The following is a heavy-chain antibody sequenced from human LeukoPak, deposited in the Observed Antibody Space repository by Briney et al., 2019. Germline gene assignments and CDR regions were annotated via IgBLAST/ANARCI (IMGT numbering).Heavy chain of an antibody. D-gene: IGHD5-24*01. CDR3: ARQGDGYNPFNY. Sequence: PSETLSLTCSVSGGSLSSYSWSWIRQPPGEGLEWVGYISYRGTTKYNPSLTSRVSISVNTSKNQFSLKLSSVTAADTAVYYCARQGDGYNPFNYWGQGTLVTVSS. CDR1: GGSLSSYS. J-gene: IGHJ4*02. CDR2: ISYRGTT. V-gene: IGHV4-59*08.